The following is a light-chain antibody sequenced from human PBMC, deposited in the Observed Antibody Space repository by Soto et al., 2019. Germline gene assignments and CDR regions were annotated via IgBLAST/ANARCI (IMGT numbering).Light chain of an antibody. V-gene: IGKV1-39*01. J-gene: IGKJ2*01. CDR1: QSIITY. CDR3: QQSFRTRYT. CDR2: ATS. Sequence: DIQMTQSPSSLSASVGDRVTITCRASQSIITYLNWYQQKPGPAPKLLISATSSLQSGVPSRFSGSGSGTDFTLTISSLQPEDFATYYCQQSFRTRYTFGQGTKLEIK.